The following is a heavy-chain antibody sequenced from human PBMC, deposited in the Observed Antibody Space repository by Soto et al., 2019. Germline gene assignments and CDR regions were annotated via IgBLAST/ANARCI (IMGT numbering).Heavy chain of an antibody. CDR2: IYYSGST. Sequence: QVQLQESGPGLVKPSQTLSLTCTVSGGSISSGDYYWSWIRQPPGKGLEWIGYIYYSGSTYYNPSLKSRVTISVDTSKNQFSLKLSSVTAADTAVYYCARASETRMTTVTPFDYWGQGTLVTVSS. CDR3: ARASETRMTTVTPFDY. V-gene: IGHV4-30-4*01. D-gene: IGHD4-17*01. J-gene: IGHJ4*02. CDR1: GGSISSGDYY.